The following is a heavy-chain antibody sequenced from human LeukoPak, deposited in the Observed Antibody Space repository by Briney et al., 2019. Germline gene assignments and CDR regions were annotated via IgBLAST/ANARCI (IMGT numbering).Heavy chain of an antibody. V-gene: IGHV3-21*01. J-gene: IGHJ3*02. CDR2: ISSSSSYI. D-gene: IGHD2-2*01. CDR1: GFTFSSYS. Sequence: PGGSLRLSCAASGFTFSSYSMNWVRQAPGKGLEWVSSISSSSSYIYYADSVKGRFTISRDNAKNSLYLQMNSLRAEDTAVYYCARVGCCSSTSCSDAFDIWGQGTMVTVSS. CDR3: ARVGCCSSTSCSDAFDI.